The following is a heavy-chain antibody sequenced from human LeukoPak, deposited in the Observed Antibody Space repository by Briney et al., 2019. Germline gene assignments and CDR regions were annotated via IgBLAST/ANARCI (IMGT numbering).Heavy chain of an antibody. CDR1: GHTFTSYG. Sequence: ASVKVSCKASGHTFTSYGISWVRQAPGQGLEWMAWISAYNGNTHYVQKFQGRVTMTTDTSTSTAYMELRSLRSDDTAVYYCAVTTVTTFDYWGQGTLVTVSP. D-gene: IGHD4-11*01. CDR2: ISAYNGNT. J-gene: IGHJ4*02. CDR3: AVTTVTTFDY. V-gene: IGHV1-18*01.